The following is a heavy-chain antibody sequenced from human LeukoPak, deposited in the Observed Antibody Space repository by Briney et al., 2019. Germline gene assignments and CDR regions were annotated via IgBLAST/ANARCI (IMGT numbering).Heavy chain of an antibody. J-gene: IGHJ4*02. CDR3: AKYLKECGGDCYSGY. Sequence: GGSLRLSCAASGFTFSSYGMHWVRQAPGKGLEWVAFIRYDGSNKYYADSVKGRFTISRDNSKNTLYLQMNSLRAEDTAVYYCAKYLKECGGDCYSGYWGQGTLVTVSS. D-gene: IGHD2-21*01. V-gene: IGHV3-30*02. CDR1: GFTFSSYG. CDR2: IRYDGSNK.